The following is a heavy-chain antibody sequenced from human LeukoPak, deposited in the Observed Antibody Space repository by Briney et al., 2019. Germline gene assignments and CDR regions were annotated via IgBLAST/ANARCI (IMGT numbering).Heavy chain of an antibody. CDR2: INHSGST. V-gene: IGHV4-34*01. CDR3: ARAGSSDWSR. CDR1: GGSFSGYY. Sequence: SETLSLTCAVYGGSFSGYYWSWIRQPPGKGLEWIGEINHSGSTNYNPSLKSRVTISVDTSKNQFSLKLSSVTAADTAVYYCARAGSSDWSRWGQGTLVTVSS. J-gene: IGHJ4*02. D-gene: IGHD6-19*01.